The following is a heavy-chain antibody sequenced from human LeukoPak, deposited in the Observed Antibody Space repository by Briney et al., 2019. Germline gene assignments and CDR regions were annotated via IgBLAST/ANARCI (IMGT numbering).Heavy chain of an antibody. J-gene: IGHJ4*02. Sequence: GGSLRLSCAAPGFTFSGYAMSWVRQAPGKGLEWVSVIYSGSNTYYADSVKGRFTISRDNSKNMLYLQMNSLRADDTAVYYCARGNWNYPFDYWGQGTLVTVSS. CDR3: ARGNWNYPFDY. V-gene: IGHV3-53*01. CDR1: GFTFSGYA. CDR2: IYSGSNT. D-gene: IGHD1-7*01.